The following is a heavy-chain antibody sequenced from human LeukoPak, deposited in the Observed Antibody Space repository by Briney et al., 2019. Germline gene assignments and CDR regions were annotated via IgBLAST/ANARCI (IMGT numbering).Heavy chain of an antibody. Sequence: GGSLRLSCAASGFTFNSYWMTWVRQAPGKGLEWVASINQDGSQKYYVESLKGRFTISRDNAKNSHYLQMNSLRAEDTAVYYCARFGLHDYGDYPFDYWGQGTLVTVSS. J-gene: IGHJ4*02. CDR3: ARFGLHDYGDYPFDY. V-gene: IGHV3-7*01. CDR2: INQDGSQK. D-gene: IGHD4-17*01. CDR1: GFTFNSYW.